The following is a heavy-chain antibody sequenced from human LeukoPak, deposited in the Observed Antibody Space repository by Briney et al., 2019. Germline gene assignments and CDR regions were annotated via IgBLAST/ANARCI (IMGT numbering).Heavy chain of an antibody. CDR2: IYSGDIT. V-gene: IGHV3-53*01. Sequence: GGFLRLCCAASGFTVSCNYMGWVRQAPGKGLEWVSVIYSGDITYYADSVKGRFTISRDNSKNTLYLQMNSLRAEDTAVYYCARGSGYNYGFPDYWGQGTLVTVSS. CDR3: ARGSGYNYGFPDY. CDR1: GFTVSCNY. J-gene: IGHJ4*02. D-gene: IGHD5-18*01.